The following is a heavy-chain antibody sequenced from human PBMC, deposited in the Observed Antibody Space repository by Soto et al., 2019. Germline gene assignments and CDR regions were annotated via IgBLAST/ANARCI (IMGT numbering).Heavy chain of an antibody. J-gene: IGHJ4*02. Sequence: SETLSLTRAVYGGSFSGYYWTWIRPPPGTGLEWIGEINHSGSTNYNPSLKSRVTISVDTSKNTVYLQMSSLRAEDTAVYYCVSDGVSVPGTANFDYWGQGTLVTVSS. V-gene: IGHV4-34*01. CDR2: INHSGST. CDR3: VSDGVSVPGTANFDY. CDR1: GGSFSGYY. D-gene: IGHD6-19*01.